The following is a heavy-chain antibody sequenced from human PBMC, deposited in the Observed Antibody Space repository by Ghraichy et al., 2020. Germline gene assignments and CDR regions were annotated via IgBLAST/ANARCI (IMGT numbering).Heavy chain of an antibody. J-gene: IGHJ4*02. CDR1: GYTFTGYY. D-gene: IGHD1-14*01. Sequence: ASVKVSCKASGYTFTGYYIHWVRQAPGQGLEWMGWINPNSGVTKYAQMFEGRVIMTRDTSISTAYIELSSLRSDDTAVYFCARVPNTGAFDYWGQGTLVTVSS. CDR3: ARVPNTGAFDY. V-gene: IGHV1-2*02. CDR2: INPNSGVT.